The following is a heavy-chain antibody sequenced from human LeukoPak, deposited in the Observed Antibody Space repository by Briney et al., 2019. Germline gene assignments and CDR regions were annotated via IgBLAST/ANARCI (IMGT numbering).Heavy chain of an antibody. V-gene: IGHV4-39*01. CDR3: ARQTRRYDSSGYRYFDY. D-gene: IGHD3-22*01. CDR1: GGSISSSSYY. Sequence: SETLSLTCTVSGGSISSSSYYWGWIRQPPGKGLERIGSIYYSGSTYYNPSLKSRVTISVDTSKNQFSLKLSSVTAADTAVYYRARQTRRYDSSGYRYFDYGGQGTLVTVSS. J-gene: IGHJ4*02. CDR2: IYYSGST.